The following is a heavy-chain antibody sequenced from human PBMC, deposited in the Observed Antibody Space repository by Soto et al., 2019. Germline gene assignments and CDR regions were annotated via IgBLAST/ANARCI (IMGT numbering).Heavy chain of an antibody. CDR3: AREKWAMTTYDFDY. CDR2: IYYSGST. D-gene: IGHD1-26*01. Sequence: SETLSLTCTVSGGSLSSGDYYWSWIRQPPGKGLEWIGYIYYSGSTYYNPSLKSRVTISVDTSKNQFSLKLSSVTAADTAVYYCAREKWAMTTYDFDYWGQGTLVTVSS. V-gene: IGHV4-30-4*01. CDR1: GGSLSSGDYY. J-gene: IGHJ4*02.